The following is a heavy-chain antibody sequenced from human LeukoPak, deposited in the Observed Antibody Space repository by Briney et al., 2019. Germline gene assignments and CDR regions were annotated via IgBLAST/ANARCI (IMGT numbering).Heavy chain of an antibody. V-gene: IGHV3-30*18. D-gene: IGHD3-3*01. Sequence: GGSLRLSCAASGFTFSSYGMHWVRQAPGKGLEWVAVISYDGSNKYCADSVKGRFTTSRDNSKNTLYLQMNSLRAEDTAVYYCAKDVPTYYDFWSGYYGGNYFDYWGQGTLVTVSS. CDR3: AKDVPTYYDFWSGYYGGNYFDY. J-gene: IGHJ4*02. CDR1: GFTFSSYG. CDR2: ISYDGSNK.